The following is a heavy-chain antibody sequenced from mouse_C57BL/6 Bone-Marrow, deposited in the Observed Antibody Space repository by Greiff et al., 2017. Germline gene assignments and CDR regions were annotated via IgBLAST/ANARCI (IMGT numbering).Heavy chain of an antibody. CDR3: ARGAYGRSYPYYFDY. J-gene: IGHJ2*01. Sequence: QVQLQQPGAELVKPGASVKLSCKASGYTFTSYWMHWVKQRPGRGLEWIGRIYPNSGGTKYNEKFTSKATLTVAKPSSTAYRQLSSLTSAESAVYYSARGAYGRSYPYYFDYWGQGTTVTVSS. V-gene: IGHV1-72*01. CDR2: IYPNSGGT. D-gene: IGHD1-1*01. CDR1: GYTFTSYW.